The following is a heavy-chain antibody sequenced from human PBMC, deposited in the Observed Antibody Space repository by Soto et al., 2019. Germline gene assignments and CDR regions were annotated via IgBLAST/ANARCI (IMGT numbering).Heavy chain of an antibody. V-gene: IGHV4-59*01. CDR2: IYYSGST. CDR3: ARYSGYDYADY. J-gene: IGHJ4*02. CDR1: GGSISSYY. Sequence: PSETLSLTCTVSGGSISSYYGSWIRQPPGKGLEWIGYIYYSGSTNYNPSLKSRVTISVDTSKNQFSLKLSSVTAADTAVYYCARYSGYDYADYWGQGTLVTVSS. D-gene: IGHD5-12*01.